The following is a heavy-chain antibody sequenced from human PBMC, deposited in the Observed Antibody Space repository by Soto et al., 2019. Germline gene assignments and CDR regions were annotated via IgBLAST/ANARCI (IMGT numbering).Heavy chain of an antibody. CDR3: ARGRSFSYDSTPPPLFDP. CDR1: GFTFSTFD. Sequence: GGSLRLSCAGSGFTFSTFDIHWVRQAPGKGLEWVSGIGTLSDTFYAASVQGRFTISRQNAKNSVYLQMNSLRAGDTAFYYCARGRSFSYDSTPPPLFDPWGQGTLVTVSS. D-gene: IGHD3-10*01. J-gene: IGHJ5*02. CDR2: IGTLSDT. V-gene: IGHV3-13*01.